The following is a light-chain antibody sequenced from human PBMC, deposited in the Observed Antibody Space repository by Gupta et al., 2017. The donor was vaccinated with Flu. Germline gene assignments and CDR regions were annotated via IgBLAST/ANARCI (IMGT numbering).Light chain of an antibody. Sequence: DIQMTQSPSTLSASVGDRVTITCRASQSISSWLDWYQQKPGKAHKLLIHKASRGKSGVQSRFSGNEDGKEFTLTISRRQHDDFANYYGQQDNYYWTFGQGTKVEIK. CDR2: KAS. CDR1: QSISSW. V-gene: IGKV1-5*03. CDR3: QQDNYYWT. J-gene: IGKJ1*01.